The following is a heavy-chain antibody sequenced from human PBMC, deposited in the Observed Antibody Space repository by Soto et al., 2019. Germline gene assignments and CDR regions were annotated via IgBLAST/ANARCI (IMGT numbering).Heavy chain of an antibody. CDR3: AKGSRMWTPDY. D-gene: IGHD2-21*01. CDR2: IAAGNGNT. V-gene: IGHV1-3*01. Sequence: ASVKVSCKTSGYSFTDYAIHWVRQAPGQALEWLGWIAAGNGNTRFSQKIQDRVTITRDTSATTAYMELTSLRPEDTAFNYCAKGSRMWTPDYWGQGTLVTVSS. J-gene: IGHJ4*02. CDR1: GYSFTDYA.